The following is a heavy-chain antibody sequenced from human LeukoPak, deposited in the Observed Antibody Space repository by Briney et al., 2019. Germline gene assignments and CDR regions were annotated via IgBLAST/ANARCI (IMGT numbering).Heavy chain of an antibody. J-gene: IGHJ4*02. V-gene: IGHV3-23*01. CDR1: GFTFSNSA. CDR3: ARASSGWYNQGNDY. D-gene: IGHD6-19*01. Sequence: GGSLRLSCAASGFTFSNSALSWVRQAPGKGLEWVSDISGSGGSTYYADSVMGRFTISRDNSKNTLYLQMNSLRAEDTAVYYCARASSGWYNQGNDYWGQGTLVTVSS. CDR2: ISGSGGST.